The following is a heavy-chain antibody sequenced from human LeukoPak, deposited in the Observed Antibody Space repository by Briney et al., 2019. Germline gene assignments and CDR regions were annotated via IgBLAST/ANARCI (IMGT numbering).Heavy chain of an antibody. CDR2: IYYSGST. V-gene: IGHV4-59*01. D-gene: IGHD1-26*01. J-gene: IGHJ3*02. CDR1: GGSISSYY. CDR3: ARDGRSYYAFDI. Sequence: PSETLSLTCTVSGGSISSYYWSWIRQPPGKGLEWIGYIYYSGSTNYNPSLKSRVTISVDTTKNQSSLKLSSVTAADTAVYYCARDGRSYYAFDIWGQGTMVTVSS.